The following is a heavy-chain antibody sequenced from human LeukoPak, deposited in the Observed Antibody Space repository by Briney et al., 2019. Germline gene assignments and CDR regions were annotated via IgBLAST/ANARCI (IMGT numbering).Heavy chain of an antibody. CDR1: GYTFTSYY. CDR3: ARDQRREMATIGNAFDI. D-gene: IGHD5-24*01. CDR2: INPSGGST. J-gene: IGHJ3*02. V-gene: IGHV1-46*01. Sequence: ASVKVSCKASGYTFTSYYMHWVRQAPGQGLEWMGIINPSGGSTSYAQKFQGRVTMTRDTSTSTAYMELSSLRSEDTAVYYCARDQRREMATIGNAFDIWGQGTMVTVSS.